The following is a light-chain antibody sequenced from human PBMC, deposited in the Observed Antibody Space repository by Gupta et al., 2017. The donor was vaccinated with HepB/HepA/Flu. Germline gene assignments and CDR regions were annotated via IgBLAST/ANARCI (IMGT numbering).Light chain of an antibody. V-gene: IGLV2-23*02. Sequence: QSALTQPASVSGSPGQSIAISCTGTNSDVGGYNLVSWYQQYPGKAPKLMLYEVSKRPSGVSNRFAGSKSGNTASLTISGLQAEDEADYYCCSYTGDLDVFGTGTRVTVL. CDR1: NSDVGGYNL. CDR2: EVS. J-gene: IGLJ1*01. CDR3: CSYTGDLDV.